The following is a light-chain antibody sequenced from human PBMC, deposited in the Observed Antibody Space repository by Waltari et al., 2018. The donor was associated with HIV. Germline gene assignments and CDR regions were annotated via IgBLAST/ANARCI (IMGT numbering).Light chain of an antibody. J-gene: IGLJ2*01. CDR2: DVN. Sequence: QSALTQPRSVSGSPGQSVTMSCSGTSSDVGGCKYVSWYQQHPGKAPKLLIYDVNKRPSGVSDRFSGSKSGNTASLTISGLQVEDEADYYCCSYAGSYTYVVLGGGTKLTVL. CDR1: SSDVGGCKY. CDR3: CSYAGSYTYVV. V-gene: IGLV2-11*01.